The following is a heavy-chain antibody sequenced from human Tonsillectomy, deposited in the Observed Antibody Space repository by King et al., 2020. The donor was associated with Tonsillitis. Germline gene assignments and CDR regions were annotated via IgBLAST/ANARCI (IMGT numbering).Heavy chain of an antibody. CDR1: GGSISTYY. CDR3: ARDPGYCGGGSCYPGGYVDY. V-gene: IGHV4-59*01. J-gene: IGHJ4*02. CDR2: SYYSGST. D-gene: IGHD2-15*01. Sequence: VQLQESGPVLVKPSETLSLTFTVSGGSISTYYWSWIRQPPGKGLELIGYSYYSGSTNYNPSLKSRVTISVDTSKNQFSRKLSSVTAADTAIYYCARDPGYCGGGSCYPGGYVDYWGQGTLVAVSS.